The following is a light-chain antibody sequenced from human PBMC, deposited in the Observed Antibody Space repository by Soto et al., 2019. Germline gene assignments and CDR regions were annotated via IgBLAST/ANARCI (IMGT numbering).Light chain of an antibody. Sequence: LTQTPGTLAFSPGERCTLSCRASQRFGSSNLAWYQQKPGQAPRLLIYSTSSRATGIPDRFSGSGSGTDFTLTISRLEPEDFAVYYCQQYGSSGTFGQGTKVDIK. CDR1: QRFGSSN. J-gene: IGKJ1*01. CDR2: STS. V-gene: IGKV3-20*01. CDR3: QQYGSSGT.